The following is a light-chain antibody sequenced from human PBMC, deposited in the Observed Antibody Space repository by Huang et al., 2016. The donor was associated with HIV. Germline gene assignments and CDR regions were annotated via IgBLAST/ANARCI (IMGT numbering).Light chain of an antibody. Sequence: DVVMTQSPLLLPVTLGQPAAISCRASHSLEHSDGHLYLNWFHQRPGQSPRRLVYKVSLRDSGVPDRFSGGGSGTDFTLTISRVETEDVGIYYCMQGTHWPPVTFGQGTRLEIK. J-gene: IGKJ5*01. CDR3: MQGTHWPPVT. CDR1: HSLEHSDGHLY. CDR2: KVS. V-gene: IGKV2-30*02.